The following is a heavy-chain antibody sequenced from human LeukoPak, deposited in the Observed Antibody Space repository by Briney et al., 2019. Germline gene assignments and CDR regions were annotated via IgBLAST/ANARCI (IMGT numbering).Heavy chain of an antibody. Sequence: GGSLRLSCAASGFTFNNAWMSWVRQAPGKGLEWVGRIKSKTDGETTDYAAPVKGRFTISRDDSKTTLYLQMNSLKTEDAAVYYCTTDEWSWGQGTLVTVSS. CDR3: TTDEWS. CDR1: GFTFNNAW. D-gene: IGHD3-3*01. J-gene: IGHJ4*02. V-gene: IGHV3-15*01. CDR2: IKSKTDGETT.